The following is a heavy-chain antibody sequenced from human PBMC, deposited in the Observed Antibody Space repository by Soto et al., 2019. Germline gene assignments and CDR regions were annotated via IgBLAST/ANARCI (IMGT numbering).Heavy chain of an antibody. CDR1: GGSFSGYY. CDR3: ASTPLITMVRGVTAPHYHPEFDY. V-gene: IGHV4-34*01. CDR2: INHSGST. J-gene: IGHJ4*02. D-gene: IGHD3-10*01. Sequence: SETLSLTCAFYGGSFSGYYWSLIRQPPGKGLEWIGEINHSGSTNYNPSLKSRVTISVDTSKNQFSLKLSSVTAADTAVYYCASTPLITMVRGVTAPHYHPEFDYWGQGTLVTVSS.